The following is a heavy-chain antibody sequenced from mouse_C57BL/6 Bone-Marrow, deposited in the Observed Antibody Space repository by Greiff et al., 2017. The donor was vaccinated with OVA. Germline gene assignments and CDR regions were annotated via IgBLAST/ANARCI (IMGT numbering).Heavy chain of an antibody. CDR3: ARQGFITTTGAWFAY. D-gene: IGHD1-1*01. CDR1: GFTFSSYG. V-gene: IGHV5-6*01. J-gene: IGHJ3*01. CDR2: ISSGGSYT. Sequence: EVHLVESGGDLVKPGGSLKLSCAASGFTFSSYGMSWVRQTPDKRLEWVATISSGGSYTYYPDSVMGRFTISRDNAKNTLYLQMSSLKSEDTAMYYCARQGFITTTGAWFAYWGQGTLVTVSA.